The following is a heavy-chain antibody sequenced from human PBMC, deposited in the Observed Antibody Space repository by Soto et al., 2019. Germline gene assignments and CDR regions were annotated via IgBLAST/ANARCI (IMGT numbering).Heavy chain of an antibody. J-gene: IGHJ4*02. Sequence: GGSLRLSCAASGFDFSRYAMHWVRQTPGQGLDWVAVIASDGRDKHHADSVKGRFTISRDNSQNTVYLQMDGLRPEDTAVYYCARDLHFVAEYYFDSWGQGTLVTVSS. CDR2: IASDGRDK. CDR1: GFDFSRYA. CDR3: ARDLHFVAEYYFDS. D-gene: IGHD3-3*02. V-gene: IGHV3-30-3*01.